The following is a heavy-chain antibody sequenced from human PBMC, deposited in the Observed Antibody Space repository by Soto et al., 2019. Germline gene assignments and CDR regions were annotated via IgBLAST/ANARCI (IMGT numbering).Heavy chain of an antibody. CDR1: GFTFSNAW. Sequence: GGSLRLSCAASGFTFSNAWMNWVRQAPGKGLEWVGRIKSKTDGGTTDYAAPVKGRFTISRDDSKNTLYLQMNSLKTEDTAVYYCTTFTRYYYDSSGYYWTIFDYWGQGTLVTVSS. CDR3: TTFTRYYYDSSGYYWTIFDY. J-gene: IGHJ4*02. D-gene: IGHD3-22*01. V-gene: IGHV3-15*07. CDR2: IKSKTDGGTT.